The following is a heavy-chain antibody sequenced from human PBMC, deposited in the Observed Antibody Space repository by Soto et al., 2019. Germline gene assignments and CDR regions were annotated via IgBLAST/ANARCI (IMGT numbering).Heavy chain of an antibody. D-gene: IGHD3-22*01. J-gene: IGHJ3*02. CDR3: TRDSWNYYDSSGYYYRGAFDI. CDR2: IRSKAYGGTT. CDR1: GFTFGDYA. V-gene: IGHV3-49*03. Sequence: LRLSCTASGFTFGDYAMSWFRQAPWKGLEWVGFIRSKAYGGTTEYAASVKGRLTISRDDSKSIAYLQMNSPKTEDTAVYYCTRDSWNYYDSSGYYYRGAFDIWGQGTMVTVSS.